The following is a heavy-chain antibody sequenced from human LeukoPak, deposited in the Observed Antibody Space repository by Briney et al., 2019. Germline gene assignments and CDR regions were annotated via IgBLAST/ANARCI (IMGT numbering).Heavy chain of an antibody. V-gene: IGHV3-48*01. J-gene: IGHJ6*04. CDR3: ARDGMDSGRPADV. CDR2: ISSSSSTI. Sequence: GGSLRLSCAASGFTFSSYSMNWVRQAPGKGLEWVSYISSSSSTIYYADSVKGRFTISRDNAKNSLYLQMNSLRAEDTAVYYCARDGMDSGRPADVWGKGTTVTVSS. CDR1: GFTFSSYS. D-gene: IGHD5-12*01.